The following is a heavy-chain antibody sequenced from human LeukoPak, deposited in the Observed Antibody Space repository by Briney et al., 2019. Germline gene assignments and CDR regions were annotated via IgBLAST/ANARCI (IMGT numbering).Heavy chain of an antibody. CDR2: MNPNSGST. V-gene: IGHV1-8*01. CDR1: GYTFSSYD. J-gene: IGHJ4*02. CDR3: ARRADYYDSSAYYY. Sequence: ASVKVSCKASGYTFSSYDINWVRQATGQGPEWMGWMNPNSGSTGNAQKFQGRVTMTRNTSISTAYLELSSLRSEDTAVYFCARRADYYDSSAYYYWGQGTLVTVSS. D-gene: IGHD3-22*01.